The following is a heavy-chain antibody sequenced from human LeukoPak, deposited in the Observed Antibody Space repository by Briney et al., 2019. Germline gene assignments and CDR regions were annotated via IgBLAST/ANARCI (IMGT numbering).Heavy chain of an antibody. V-gene: IGHV6-1*01. D-gene: IGHD1-26*01. Sequence: SQTLSLTCAISGDSVSSNSAAWNWIRQSPSRGLEWLGRTYYRSKWYNDYAVSVKSRITINPDTSKNQFSLKLSSVTAADTAVYYCVRDWESYSSVTSRSYKFDIWGQGTMVTLSS. CDR2: TYYRSKWYN. CDR3: VRDWESYSSVTSRSYKFDI. J-gene: IGHJ3*02. CDR1: GDSVSSNSAA.